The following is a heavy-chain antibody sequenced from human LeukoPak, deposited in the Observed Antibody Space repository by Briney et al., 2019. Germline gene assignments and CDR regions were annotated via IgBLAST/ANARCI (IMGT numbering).Heavy chain of an antibody. D-gene: IGHD1-14*01. V-gene: IGHV3-74*01. J-gene: IGHJ4*02. CDR3: AKDKPTGPPFDY. CDR1: GFTFSNYL. CDR2: INPDGSTT. Sequence: GGSLRLSCAASGFTFSNYLMHSVRQDPGKGVVGVSFINPDGSTTNYADSVKGRFTISRDNSKNTLYLQMNSLRAEATAMYYCAKDKPTGPPFDYWGQGTLVTVSS.